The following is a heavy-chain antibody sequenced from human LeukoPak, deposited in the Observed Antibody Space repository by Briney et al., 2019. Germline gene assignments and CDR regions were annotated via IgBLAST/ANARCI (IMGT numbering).Heavy chain of an antibody. CDR3: ARADSIVAPPYDAFDV. V-gene: IGHV3-66*01. Sequence: PGVSLTLPCAASGFTLSSNYLTWLRQAPGNGLEWTSVIYGDGTTYYTDSVKGTFTISRDNYKNTLHLKMNSLRAEDTAVYYCARADSIVAPPYDAFDVWGQGTMVTVSS. D-gene: IGHD1-26*01. CDR2: IYGDGTT. CDR1: GFTLSSNY. J-gene: IGHJ3*01.